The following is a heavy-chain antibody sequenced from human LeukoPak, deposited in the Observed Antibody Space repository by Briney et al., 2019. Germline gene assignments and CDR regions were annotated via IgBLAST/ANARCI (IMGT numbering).Heavy chain of an antibody. CDR1: GGSLSSGGHF. CDR2: IYYSVTT. Sequence: PSETLSLTCTVSGGSLSSGGHFWSWIRQHPGKGLEWIGHIYYSVTTYYNPSLKSRLTISVDTSENQFSLKVNSVTAADTAVYYCARGYNRFGDLGWFDPWGQGTQVIVSS. CDR3: ARGYNRFGDLGWFDP. D-gene: IGHD3-10*01. J-gene: IGHJ5*02. V-gene: IGHV4-31*03.